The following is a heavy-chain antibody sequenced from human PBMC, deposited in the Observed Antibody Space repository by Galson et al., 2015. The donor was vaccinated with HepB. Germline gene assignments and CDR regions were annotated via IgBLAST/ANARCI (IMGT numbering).Heavy chain of an antibody. J-gene: IGHJ6*03. D-gene: IGHD3-3*01. V-gene: IGHV3-7*01. Sequence: SLRLSCAASGFTFSSHWMSWVRQAPGKGLEWVANIKQDGREKYYVDSVKGRFTISRDNAKKSLYLQMNSLRVEDTAVYHCARGDYDFWSGGTYYMDVWGKGTTVTVSS. CDR2: IKQDGREK. CDR3: ARGDYDFWSGGTYYMDV. CDR1: GFTFSSHW.